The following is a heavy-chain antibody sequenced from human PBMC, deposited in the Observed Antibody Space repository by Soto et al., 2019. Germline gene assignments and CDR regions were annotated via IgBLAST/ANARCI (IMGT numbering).Heavy chain of an antibody. J-gene: IGHJ6*02. CDR1: GFTFRWFA. CDR3: AKDDREAVAGAVHFYGMDV. CDR2: VSYEGTTK. Sequence: QVQLVESGGDVVQPGESLRLSCVASGFTFRWFAILWVRQAPGKGLEWVAAVSYEGTTKTYSDDVKGRFTISRDNSRNTVYLQLDNLRREDTAMYYCAKDDREAVAGAVHFYGMDVWGQGTSVTVSS. D-gene: IGHD6-19*01. V-gene: IGHV3-30*18.